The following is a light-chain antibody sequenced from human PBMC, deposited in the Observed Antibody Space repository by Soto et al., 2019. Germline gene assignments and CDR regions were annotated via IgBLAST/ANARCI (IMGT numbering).Light chain of an antibody. J-gene: IGLJ2*01. CDR3: LSYTSSNTRV. V-gene: IGLV2-14*01. CDR1: SSDVGGYRY. CDR2: EVS. Sequence: QSALTQPASVSGSPGQSITISCTGTSSDVGGYRYVSWYQHHPGKAPKLMIYEVSNRPSGVSNRFSGSKSGNTASLTISGLQDEDEADYYCLSYTSSNTRVFGGGTKLTVL.